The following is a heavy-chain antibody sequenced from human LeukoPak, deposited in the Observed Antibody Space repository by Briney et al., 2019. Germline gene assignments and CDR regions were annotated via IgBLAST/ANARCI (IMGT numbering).Heavy chain of an antibody. J-gene: IGHJ6*03. CDR1: GFTVSSNY. CDR3: ARNVLLWFGEDYYMDV. Sequence: GGSLRLSCAASGFTVSSNYMSWVRQAPGKGLEWVSVIYSGGSTYYADSVKGRFTISRDNSKNTLYLQMNSLRAEDTAVYYCARNVLLWFGEDYYMDVWGKGTTVTISS. V-gene: IGHV3-66*01. CDR2: IYSGGST. D-gene: IGHD3-10*01.